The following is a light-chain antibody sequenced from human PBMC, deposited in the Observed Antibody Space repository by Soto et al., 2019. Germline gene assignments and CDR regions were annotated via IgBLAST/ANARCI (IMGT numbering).Light chain of an antibody. CDR3: SSYASSANVV. Sequence: QSALTQPASVSGSPGQSITISCTGASSDFGTYNLVSWYQQHPGKAPKLMIYEGTKRPSGVSNRFSGSKSGNTASLTISGLQAEDAADYYCSSYASSANVVFGGGTKLTVL. J-gene: IGLJ2*01. V-gene: IGLV2-23*01. CDR1: SSDFGTYNL. CDR2: EGT.